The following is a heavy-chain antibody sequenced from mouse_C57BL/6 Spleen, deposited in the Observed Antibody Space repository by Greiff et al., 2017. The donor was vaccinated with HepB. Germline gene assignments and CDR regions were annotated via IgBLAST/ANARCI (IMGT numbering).Heavy chain of an antibody. Sequence: EVKLVESGGGLVKPGGSLKLSCAASGFTFSSYAMSWVRQTPEKRLEWVATISDGGSYTYYPDNVKGRFTISRDNAKNNLYLQMSHLKSEDTAMYYCAGGYYYGSSYEAWFAYWGQGTLVTVSA. CDR2: ISDGGSYT. CDR3: AGGYYYGSSYEAWFAY. CDR1: GFTFSSYA. V-gene: IGHV5-4*03. D-gene: IGHD1-1*01. J-gene: IGHJ3*01.